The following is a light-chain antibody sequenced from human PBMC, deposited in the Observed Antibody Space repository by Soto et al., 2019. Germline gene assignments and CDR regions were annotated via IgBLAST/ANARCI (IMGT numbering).Light chain of an antibody. V-gene: IGLV2-11*01. CDR2: DVN. CDR1: SADVAGY. Sequence: QSALTQPRSVSGSPGQSVTISCLGTSADVAGYVSWYEEHPVKPPKLLIYDVNKRPSWVPDRFSGSKSGNTASLAISGLQAEDEADYYCCSYEGSFVHVFESGTKVTAL. CDR3: CSYEGSFVHV. J-gene: IGLJ1*01.